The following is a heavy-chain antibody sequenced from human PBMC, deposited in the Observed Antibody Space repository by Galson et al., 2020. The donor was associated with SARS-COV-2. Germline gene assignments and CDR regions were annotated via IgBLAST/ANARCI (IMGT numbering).Heavy chain of an antibody. CDR1: GGSISSSSYY. CDR3: ARRRKGGGYSYGLYYYYGMDV. D-gene: IGHD5-18*01. CDR2: IYYSGST. V-gene: IGHV4-39*01. Sequence: SETLSLTCTVSGGSISSSSYYWGWIRQPPGKGLEWIGSIYYSGSTYYNPSLKSRVTISVDTYKNQFSLKLSSVTAADTAVYYCARRRKGGGYSYGLYYYYGMDVWGQGTTVTVSS. J-gene: IGHJ6*02.